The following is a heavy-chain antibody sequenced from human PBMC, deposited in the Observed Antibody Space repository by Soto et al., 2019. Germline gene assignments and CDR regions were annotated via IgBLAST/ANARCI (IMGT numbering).Heavy chain of an antibody. CDR3: AREPATAKPEGVDF. Sequence: ASVKVSCKASGYTFSDYYIHWVRQAPGRGLEWMGWINPNSGGTKYAPKFQGGVTMTRDTSITTAYMELSRLRSGDTTVYYCAREPATAKPEGVDFWGQGTLVTVSS. CDR1: GYTFSDYY. J-gene: IGHJ4*02. D-gene: IGHD1-1*01. CDR2: INPNSGGT. V-gene: IGHV1-2*02.